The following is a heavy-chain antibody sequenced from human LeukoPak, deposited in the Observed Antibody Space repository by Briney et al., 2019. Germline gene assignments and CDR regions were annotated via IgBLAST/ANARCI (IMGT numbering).Heavy chain of an antibody. Sequence: PGGSLRLSCAASGFTFGLYSMTWVRQAPGKGLEWVSLIDSNSNFMNYADSVKGRFTISRDNAKKSLYLQMDSLRAEDTAVYYCARAIGRARAAAGTGPFYYYYMDVWGKGTTVTISS. CDR1: GFTFGLYS. CDR3: ARAIGRARAAAGTGPFYYYYMDV. CDR2: IDSNSNFM. V-gene: IGHV3-21*01. J-gene: IGHJ6*03. D-gene: IGHD6-13*01.